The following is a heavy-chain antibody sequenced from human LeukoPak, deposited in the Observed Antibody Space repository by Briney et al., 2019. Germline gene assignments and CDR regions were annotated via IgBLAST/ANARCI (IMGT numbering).Heavy chain of an antibody. J-gene: IGHJ6*02. D-gene: IGHD3-3*01. CDR3: ARVLRITIFGVVIRDYYYYGMDV. CDR1: GYTFTGYY. V-gene: IGHV1-2*02. CDR2: INPNSGGT. Sequence: ASVKVSCKASGYTFTGYYMHWVRQAPGQGLEWMGWINPNSGGTNYAQKFQGRVTMNRDTSISTAYMELSRLRSDDTAVYYCARVLRITIFGVVIRDYYYYGMDVWGQGTTVTVSS.